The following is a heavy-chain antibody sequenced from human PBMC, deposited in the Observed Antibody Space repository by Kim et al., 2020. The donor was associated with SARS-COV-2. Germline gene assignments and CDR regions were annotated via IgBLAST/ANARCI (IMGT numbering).Heavy chain of an antibody. CDR2: K. Sequence: KYYADPVKGRFTISRDNSKNTLYLQMNSLRAEDTAVYYCAREIVSYYGMDVWGQGTTVTVSS. CDR3: AREIVSYYGMDV. J-gene: IGHJ6*02. V-gene: IGHV3-30*01. D-gene: IGHD1-26*01.